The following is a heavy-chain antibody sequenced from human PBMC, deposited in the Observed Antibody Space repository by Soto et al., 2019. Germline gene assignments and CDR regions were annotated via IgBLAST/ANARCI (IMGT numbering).Heavy chain of an antibody. J-gene: IGHJ6*02. D-gene: IGHD6-13*01. V-gene: IGHV3-73*01. CDR2: IRSNANSYAT. CDR3: TTSPRINSSSWREYYYYYGMDV. CDR1: GFTFSGSA. Sequence: GGSLRLSCAASGFTFSGSAMHWVRQASGKGLEWVGRIRSNANSYATAYAASVKGRFTISRDDSKNTAYLQMNSLKTEDTAVYYCTTSPRINSSSWREYYYYYGMDVWGQGTTVTVSS.